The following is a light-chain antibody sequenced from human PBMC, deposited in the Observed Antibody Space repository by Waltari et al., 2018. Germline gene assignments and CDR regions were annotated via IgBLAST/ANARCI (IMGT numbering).Light chain of an antibody. CDR3: QQYDASPVT. V-gene: IGKV3-20*01. CDR1: HSLSGSH. J-gene: IGKJ1*01. Sequence: EIVLTHSPGTLSLSPGERASRSCRASHSLSGSHLAWYQQKPGQTPRLLIYGASSRATGIPDRFSGGGSGTDFTLTITSLEPEDFAVYSCQQYDASPVTFGQGTRVEIK. CDR2: GAS.